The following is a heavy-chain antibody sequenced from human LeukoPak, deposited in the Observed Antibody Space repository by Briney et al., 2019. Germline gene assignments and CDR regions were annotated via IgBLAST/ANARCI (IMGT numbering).Heavy chain of an antibody. V-gene: IGHV3-30*02. CDR2: IRYDGSNK. J-gene: IGHJ4*02. D-gene: IGHD2-2*01. CDR3: APLRGVVPAAMPDQVAKPPFDY. CDR1: GFTFSSYA. Sequence: QPGGSLRLSCAASGFTFSSYAMHWVRQAPGKGLEWVAFIRYDGSNKYYADSVKGRFTISRDNSKNTLYLQMNSLRAEDTAVYYCAPLRGVVPAAMPDQVAKPPFDYWGQGTLVTVSS.